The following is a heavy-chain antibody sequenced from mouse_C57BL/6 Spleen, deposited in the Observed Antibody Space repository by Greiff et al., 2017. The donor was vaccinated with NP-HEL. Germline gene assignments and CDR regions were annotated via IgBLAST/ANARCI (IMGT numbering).Heavy chain of an antibody. CDR3: GPSSYYRGAMDY. J-gene: IGHJ4*01. Sequence: VQRVESGPELVKPGASVKISCKASGYSFTSYYIHWVKQRPGQGLEWIGWIYPGSGNTKYNEKFKGKATLTADTSSSTAYMQLSSLTSEDSAVYYCGPSSYYRGAMDYWGQGTSVTVSS. CDR2: IYPGSGNT. CDR1: GYSFTSYY. D-gene: IGHD2-14*01. V-gene: IGHV1-66*01.